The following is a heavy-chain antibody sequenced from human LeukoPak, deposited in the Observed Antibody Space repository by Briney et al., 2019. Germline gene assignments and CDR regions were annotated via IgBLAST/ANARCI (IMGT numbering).Heavy chain of an antibody. D-gene: IGHD2-2*01. V-gene: IGHV4-59*11. J-gene: IGHJ6*03. CDR2: IYYSGST. Sequence: SEALSLTCTVSGGSISSHYWSWIRQPPGKGLEWIGYIYYSGSTNYNPSLKSRVTISVDTSKNQFSLKLSSVTAADTAVYYCARGVSGKGYCSSTSCYYMDVWGKGTTVTVSS. CDR3: ARGVSGKGYCSSTSCYYMDV. CDR1: GGSISSHY.